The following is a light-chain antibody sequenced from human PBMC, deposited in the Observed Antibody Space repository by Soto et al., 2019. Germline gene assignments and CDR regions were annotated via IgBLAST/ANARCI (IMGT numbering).Light chain of an antibody. CDR2: ATY. V-gene: IGKV1-9*01. CDR1: QGISRY. Sequence: DIQLTQSPSFLFSSVGERFTLTCRASQGISRYLAWYQQKPGKAPKLLMYATYTLQSGVTSRFRGIGSGTEFAITIRSLQPEDFATYYCQPFNDFPITVGPGTRLEIK. J-gene: IGKJ5*01. CDR3: QPFNDFPIT.